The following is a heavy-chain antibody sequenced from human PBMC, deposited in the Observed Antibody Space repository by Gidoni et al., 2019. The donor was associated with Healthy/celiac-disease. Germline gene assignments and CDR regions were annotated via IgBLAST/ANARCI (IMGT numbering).Heavy chain of an antibody. CDR2: IDYSGST. Sequence: VQLQESGPGLVKTSQTLSLTCTVSDGSTSSGGYYWSWSRQHSGKGLGWIGYIDYSGSTYYNPSLKSRVTISVDTSKNQFSLKLSSVTAADTAVYYCARALIAKMAMDYWGQGTLVTVSS. CDR3: ARALIAKMAMDY. D-gene: IGHD2-21*01. CDR1: DGSTSSGGYY. V-gene: IGHV4-31*03. J-gene: IGHJ4*02.